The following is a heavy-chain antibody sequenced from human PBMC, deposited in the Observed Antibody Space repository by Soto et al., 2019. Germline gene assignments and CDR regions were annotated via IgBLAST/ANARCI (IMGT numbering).Heavy chain of an antibody. CDR3: ARDSKRGYSGYDKLDY. D-gene: IGHD5-12*01. Sequence: SATLSLTCTGSGGSVSSGSYYWSWIRQPPGKGLEWIGYIYYSVSTNYNPSLKSRVTISVDTSKNQFSLKLTSVTAADTAVYYCARDSKRGYSGYDKLDYWGQGTLVTVSS. J-gene: IGHJ4*02. CDR1: GGSVSSGSYY. V-gene: IGHV4-61*01. CDR2: IYYSVST.